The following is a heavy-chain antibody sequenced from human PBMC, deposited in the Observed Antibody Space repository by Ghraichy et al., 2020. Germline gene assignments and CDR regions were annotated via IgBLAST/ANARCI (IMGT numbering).Heavy chain of an antibody. J-gene: IGHJ4*02. D-gene: IGHD1-14*01. CDR2: IYSGGSM. Sequence: LSLTCEASGFTVSNNYVGWVRQAPGKGLEWLSVIYSGGSMYYADSVKGRFINSRDTTRNTVYLQMNSLTAEDAAIYYCSTGKPIGATRVDYWGQGTLVTVSS. CDR3: STGKPIGATRVDY. V-gene: IGHV3-53*01. CDR1: GFTVSNNY.